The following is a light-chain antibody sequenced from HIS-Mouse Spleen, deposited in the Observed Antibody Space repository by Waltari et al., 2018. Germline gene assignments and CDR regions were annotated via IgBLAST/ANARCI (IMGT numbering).Light chain of an antibody. J-gene: IGLJ3*02. CDR2: EVS. CDR1: SSDVGGYNY. V-gene: IGLV2-14*01. CDR3: SSYTSSSTLV. Sequence: QSALTQPASVSGSPGQSITISCTGTSSDVGGYNYVSWYQQHPGKAPKLMIYEVSNRPSGVSHRSSGSKSGNTASLTISGLQAEDEADYYCSSYTSSSTLVFGGGTKLTVL.